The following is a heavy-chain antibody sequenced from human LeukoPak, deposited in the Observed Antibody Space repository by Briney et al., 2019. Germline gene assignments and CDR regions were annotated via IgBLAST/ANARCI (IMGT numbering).Heavy chain of an antibody. Sequence: PSETLSLTCTVSGASIITTNYYWGSIRQPPGKGLEWIGSISYSGNAYYNPSLRSRLSISMDASKNQFSLKVRSVTAADTAVYYCARNLGQTWGTVTTDLWYFDHWGQGTLVPVSS. CDR2: ISYSGNA. D-gene: IGHD4-11*01. J-gene: IGHJ4*02. CDR1: GASIITTNYY. CDR3: ARNLGQTWGTVTTDLWYFDH. V-gene: IGHV4-39*01.